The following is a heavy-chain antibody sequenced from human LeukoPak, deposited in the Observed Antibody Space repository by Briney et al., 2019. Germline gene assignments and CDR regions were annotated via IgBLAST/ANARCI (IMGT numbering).Heavy chain of an antibody. CDR3: ARESSGIAVAGTGGN. V-gene: IGHV4-34*01. Sequence: SSETLSLTCAVYGGSFSGYYWSWIRQPPGKGLEWIGEINHSGSTNYNPSLKSRVTISVDTSKNQFSLKLSSVTAADTAVYYCARESSGIAVAGTGGNWGQGTLVTVSS. D-gene: IGHD6-19*01. CDR1: GGSFSGYY. CDR2: INHSGST. J-gene: IGHJ4*02.